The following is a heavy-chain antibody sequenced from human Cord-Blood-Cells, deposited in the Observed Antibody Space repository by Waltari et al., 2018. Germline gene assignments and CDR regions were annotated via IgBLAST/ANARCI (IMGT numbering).Heavy chain of an antibody. Sequence: QVQLVQSGAEVKKPGASVKDYCKASGYTFTGYYMHWVRQAPGQGLEWMGWINPNSGGTNYAQKLQGRVTMTRDTSISTAYMELSRLRSDDTAVYYCAREGVEGFKDAFDIWGQGTMVTVSS. V-gene: IGHV1-2*02. CDR3: AREGVEGFKDAFDI. D-gene: IGHD2-8*01. CDR2: INPNSGGT. CDR1: GYTFTGYY. J-gene: IGHJ3*02.